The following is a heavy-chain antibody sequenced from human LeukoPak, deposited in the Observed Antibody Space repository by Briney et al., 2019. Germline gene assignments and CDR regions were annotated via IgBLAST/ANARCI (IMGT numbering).Heavy chain of an antibody. D-gene: IGHD6-13*01. J-gene: IGHJ5*02. CDR2: IYYSGST. CDR1: GGSISSYY. Sequence: SETLSLTCTVSGGSISSYYWSWIRQPPGKGLEWIGYIYYSGSTSYNPSLKSRVTISVDTSKNQFSLKLSSVTAADTAVYYCARLSYSSSSNWFDPWGQGTLVTVSS. CDR3: ARLSYSSSSNWFDP. V-gene: IGHV4-59*08.